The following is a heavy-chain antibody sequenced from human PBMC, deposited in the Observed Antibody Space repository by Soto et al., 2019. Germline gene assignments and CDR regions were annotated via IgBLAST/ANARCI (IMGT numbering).Heavy chain of an antibody. D-gene: IGHD4-17*01. V-gene: IGHV3-33*01. CDR3: ARGGGNYGDYYYYYYGIDV. Sequence: GGSLRLSCAASGFTSSSYGMHWVRQAPGKGLEWVAVIWYDGSNKYYADSVKGRFTISRDNSKNTLYLQMNSLRAEDTAVYYCARGGGNYGDYYYYYYGIDVWGQGTTVTVSS. J-gene: IGHJ6*02. CDR1: GFTSSSYG. CDR2: IWYDGSNK.